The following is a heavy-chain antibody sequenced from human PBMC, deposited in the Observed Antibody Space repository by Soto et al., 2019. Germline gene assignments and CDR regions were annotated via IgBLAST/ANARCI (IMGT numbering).Heavy chain of an antibody. CDR2: IYYSGST. CDR1: GGSISSYY. Sequence: PSETLSLTCTVSGGSISSYYWSWLRQPPGKGLEWIGYIYYSGSTNYNPSLKSRVTISVDTSKNQFSLKLSSVTAADTAVYYCARLGEGPAAIPPVIDYWGQGTLVTVSS. V-gene: IGHV4-59*01. CDR3: ARLGEGPAAIPPVIDY. J-gene: IGHJ4*02. D-gene: IGHD2-2*01.